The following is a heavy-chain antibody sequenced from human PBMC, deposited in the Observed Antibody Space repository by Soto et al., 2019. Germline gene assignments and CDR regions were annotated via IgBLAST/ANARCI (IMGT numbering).Heavy chain of an antibody. J-gene: IGHJ6*02. CDR3: ARDRNLGGSFPNYYYYYGLDV. CDR1: GFTFSSYG. D-gene: IGHD2-15*01. Sequence: GGSLRLSCAASGFTFSSYGMHWVRQAPGKGLEWVAVIWYDGSNKYYADSVKGRFTISRDNSKNTLYLQMNSLRAEDTAVYYCARDRNLGGSFPNYYYYYGLDVWGQGTTVTVSS. CDR2: IWYDGSNK. V-gene: IGHV3-33*01.